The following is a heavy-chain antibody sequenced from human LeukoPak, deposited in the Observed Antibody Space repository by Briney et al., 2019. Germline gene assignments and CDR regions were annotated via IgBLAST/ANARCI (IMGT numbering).Heavy chain of an antibody. J-gene: IGHJ5*02. CDR3: ARAIKYYYDSSGYYSTVRFDP. CDR2: IYYSGST. CDR1: GGSISSSSYY. V-gene: IGHV4-39*07. Sequence: SETLSLTCTVSGGSISSSSYYWGWIRQPPGKGLEWIGSIYYSGSTYYNPSLKSRVTISVDTSKNQFSLKLSSVTAADTAVYYCARAIKYYYDSSGYYSTVRFDPWGQGTLVTVSS. D-gene: IGHD3-22*01.